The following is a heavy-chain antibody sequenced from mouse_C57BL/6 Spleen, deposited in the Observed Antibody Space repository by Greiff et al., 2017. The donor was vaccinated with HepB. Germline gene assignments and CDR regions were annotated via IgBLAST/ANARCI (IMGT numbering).Heavy chain of an antibody. V-gene: IGHV1-4*01. Sequence: QVHVKQSGAELARPGASVKMSCKASGYTFTSYTMHWVKQRPGQGLEWIGYINPSSGYTKYNQKFKDKATLTADKSSSTAYMQLSSLTSEDSAVYYCAREGYNYWGQGTTLTVSS. CDR2: INPSSGYT. CDR1: GYTFTSYT. CDR3: AREGYNY. J-gene: IGHJ2*01.